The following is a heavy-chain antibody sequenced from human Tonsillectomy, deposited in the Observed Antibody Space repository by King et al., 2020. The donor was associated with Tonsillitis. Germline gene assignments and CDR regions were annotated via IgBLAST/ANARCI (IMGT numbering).Heavy chain of an antibody. J-gene: IGHJ4*02. CDR2: ISGSSSYI. CDR1: GFTFSSSS. V-gene: IGHV3-21*01. CDR3: ARDSSGWYYFAY. Sequence: VQLVESGGGLVKPGGSLRLSCAASGFTFSSSSMNWVRQAPGKGLEWVSSISGSSSYIYYADSVKGRFTISRDNAKNSLYLQMNSLRAEDTAVYYCARDSSGWYYFAYWGQGTLVTVSS. D-gene: IGHD6-19*01.